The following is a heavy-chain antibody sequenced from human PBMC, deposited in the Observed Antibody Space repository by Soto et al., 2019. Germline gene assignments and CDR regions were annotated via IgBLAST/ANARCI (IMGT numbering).Heavy chain of an antibody. CDR3: ERAGGVAARTFDY. CDR2: IYYSGST. J-gene: IGHJ4*02. D-gene: IGHD6-6*01. V-gene: IGHV4-59*01. CDR1: GGSINDFY. Sequence: SETLSLTCTVSGGSINDFYWSWIRQPPGKGLEWIGYIYYSGSTDYNPSLKGRVTISVDTSKNQFSLKLRSVTAADTAVYYCERAGGVAARTFDYWGQGTLVTVSS.